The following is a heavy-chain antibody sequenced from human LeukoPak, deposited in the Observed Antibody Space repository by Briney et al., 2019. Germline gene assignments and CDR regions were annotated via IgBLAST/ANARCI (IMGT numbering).Heavy chain of an antibody. CDR2: ISSSSSYI. Sequence: TGGSLRLSCAASGFTFSSYSMNWVRQAPGKGLEWVSSISSSSSYIYYADSVKGRFTISRDNAKNSLYLQMNSLRAEDTAVYYCARDYYGGKGWYFDLWGRGTLVTVSS. V-gene: IGHV3-21*01. J-gene: IGHJ2*01. CDR3: ARDYYGGKGWYFDL. CDR1: GFTFSSYS. D-gene: IGHD4-23*01.